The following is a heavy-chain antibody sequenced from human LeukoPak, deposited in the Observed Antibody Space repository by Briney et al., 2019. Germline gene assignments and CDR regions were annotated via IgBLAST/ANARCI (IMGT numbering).Heavy chain of an antibody. J-gene: IGHJ4*02. CDR3: ARTIRGY. CDR2: IKQGGSEK. V-gene: IGHV3-7*01. Sequence: GGSLRLSCAASGFIFSSHWMTWVRQAPGKGLEFVASIKQGGSEKYYADSVNGRFTVSRDNAKNSLYLQMNSLRAEDTAVYYCARTIRGYWGQGTLVTVSS. D-gene: IGHD3-10*01. CDR1: GFIFSSHW.